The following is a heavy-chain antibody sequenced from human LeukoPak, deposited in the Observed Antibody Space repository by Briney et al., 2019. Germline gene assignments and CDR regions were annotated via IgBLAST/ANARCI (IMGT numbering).Heavy chain of an antibody. D-gene: IGHD4-23*01. CDR2: IYYSGST. CDR3: ARVSRSKKQLTPHYYYYMDV. CDR1: GGSISSYY. Sequence: PSETLSLTCTVSGGSISSYYWSWIRQPPGKGLEWIGYIYYSGSTNYNPSLKSRVTISVDTSKNQFSLKLSSVTAADTAVYYCARVSRSKKQLTPHYYYYMDVWGKGTTVTISS. V-gene: IGHV4-59*01. J-gene: IGHJ6*03.